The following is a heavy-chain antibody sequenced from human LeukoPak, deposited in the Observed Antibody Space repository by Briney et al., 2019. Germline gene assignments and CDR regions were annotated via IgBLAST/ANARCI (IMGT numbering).Heavy chain of an antibody. CDR3: ARSAPLAASSPGT. J-gene: IGHJ5*02. Sequence: TGGSLRLSCAASGFTFSSYWMHWVRQAPGKGLVWVSHINGDGTITNYADSVKGRFTISRDNAKNTLYLQMNSLRAEDTGVYYCARSAPLAASSPGTWGQGTLVTVSS. D-gene: IGHD6-13*01. CDR1: GFTFSSYW. V-gene: IGHV3-74*01. CDR2: INGDGTIT.